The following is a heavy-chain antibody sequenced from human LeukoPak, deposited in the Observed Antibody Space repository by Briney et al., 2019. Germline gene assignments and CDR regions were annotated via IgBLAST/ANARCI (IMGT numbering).Heavy chain of an antibody. V-gene: IGHV1-69*04. CDR1: GGTFSSYA. J-gene: IGHJ4*02. CDR3: ARNNGEYYFDY. CDR2: IIPILGIA. Sequence: SVKVSCKASGGTFSSYAISWVRQAPGQGLEWMGRIIPILGIANYAQKFQGRVTITADKSTSTAYMELSSLRSEDTAVYYCARNNGEYYFDYWGQGTLVTVSS. D-gene: IGHD3-10*01.